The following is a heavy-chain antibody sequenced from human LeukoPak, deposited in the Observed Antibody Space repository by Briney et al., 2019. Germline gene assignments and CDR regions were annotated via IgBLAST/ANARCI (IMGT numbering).Heavy chain of an antibody. CDR1: GFTVSSNY. CDR2: IYSGGST. D-gene: IGHD4-17*01. Sequence: GGSLRLSCAASGFTVSSNYMSWVRQAPGKGLEWVSVIYSGGSTYYADSVKGRFTISRDNSKNTLYLQMNSLRAEDTAVYYCARDHGSTVTTVLDSWGQGTLVTVSS. J-gene: IGHJ4*02. V-gene: IGHV3-66*01. CDR3: ARDHGSTVTTVLDS.